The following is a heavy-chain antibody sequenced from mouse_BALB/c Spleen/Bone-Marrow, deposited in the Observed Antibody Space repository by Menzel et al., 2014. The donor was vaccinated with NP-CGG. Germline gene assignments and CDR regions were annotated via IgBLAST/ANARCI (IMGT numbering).Heavy chain of an antibody. V-gene: IGHV14-3*02. CDR2: IDPANGNT. D-gene: IGHD1-1*01. Sequence: EVQLVEPGAELVKPGASVKLSCTASGFNIKDTYMHWVKQRPEQGLEWIGRIDPANGNTKYDPKFQGKATITADTSSNTGYLQLSSLTSEDTAVYYCAMYFYGSSLFAYWGQGTLVTVSA. J-gene: IGHJ3*01. CDR3: AMYFYGSSLFAY. CDR1: GFNIKDTY.